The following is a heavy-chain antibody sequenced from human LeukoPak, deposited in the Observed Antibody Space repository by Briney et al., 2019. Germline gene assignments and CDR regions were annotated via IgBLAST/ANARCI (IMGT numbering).Heavy chain of an antibody. CDR1: GFTFGDYA. Sequence: GGSLRLSCTASGFTFGDYAMSWVRQAPGKGLEWVGFIRSKAYGGTTEYAASMKGRFTISRDDSKSIAYLQMNSLKTEDTAVYYCTRIPYSSSWYYYFDYWGQGTLVTVSS. CDR2: IRSKAYGGTT. CDR3: TRIPYSSSWYYYFDY. J-gene: IGHJ4*02. V-gene: IGHV3-49*04. D-gene: IGHD6-13*01.